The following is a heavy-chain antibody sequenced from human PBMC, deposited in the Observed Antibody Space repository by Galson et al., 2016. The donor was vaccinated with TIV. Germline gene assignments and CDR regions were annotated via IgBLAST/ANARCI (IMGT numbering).Heavy chain of an antibody. V-gene: IGHV2-70*11. CDR2: FDWDGDK. D-gene: IGHD4-17*01. CDR1: GFSLNSNGMC. Sequence: PALVKPTQTLTLTCTFSGFSLNSNGMCVSWIRQPPGKALEWLTRFDWDGDKYYSTFLQTRLTIPKDTSKNQVVLAVTNMDPVDTATYYCVRTPYGDSFGWYFDLWGRGTLVTVSS. J-gene: IGHJ2*01. CDR3: VRTPYGDSFGWYFDL.